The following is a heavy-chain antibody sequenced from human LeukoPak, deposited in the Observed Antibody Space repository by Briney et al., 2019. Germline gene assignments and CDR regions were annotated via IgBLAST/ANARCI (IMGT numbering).Heavy chain of an antibody. J-gene: IGHJ4*02. CDR3: ARVRDASGWYREYYFDY. CDR2: INPNSGGT. Sequence: SVKVSCKASGYTFTGYYMHWVRQAPGQGLEWMGRINPNSGGTNYAQKFQGRVTITADESTSTAYMELSSLRSEDTAVYYCARVRDASGWYREYYFDYWGQGTLVTVSS. V-gene: IGHV1-2*06. CDR1: GYTFTGYY. D-gene: IGHD6-19*01.